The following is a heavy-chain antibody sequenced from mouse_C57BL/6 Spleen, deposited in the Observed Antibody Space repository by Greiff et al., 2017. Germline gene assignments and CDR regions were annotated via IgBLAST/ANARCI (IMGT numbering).Heavy chain of an antibody. J-gene: IGHJ2*01. CDR2: IDPETGGT. CDR1: GYTFTDYE. D-gene: IGHD1-1*01. Sequence: VQLQQSGAELVRPGASVTLSCKASGYTFTDYEMHWVKQTPVHGLEWIGAIDPETGGTAYNQKFKGKAILTADKSSSTAYMELRSLTSEDSAVYYCIRTIITTVSFDYWGQGTTLTVSS. CDR3: IRTIITTVSFDY. V-gene: IGHV1-15*01.